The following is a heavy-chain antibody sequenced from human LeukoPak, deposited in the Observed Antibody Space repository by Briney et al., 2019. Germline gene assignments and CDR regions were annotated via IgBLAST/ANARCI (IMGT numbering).Heavy chain of an antibody. CDR3: ARGTRHSSGWYYYFDY. CDR2: IIPIFGTA. V-gene: IGHV1-69*13. J-gene: IGHJ4*02. D-gene: IGHD6-19*01. Sequence: SVKVFCKASGGTFISYAISWVRQAPGQGLEWMGGIIPIFGTANYAQKFQGRVTITADESTSTAYMELSSLRSEDTAVYYCARGTRHSSGWYYYFDYWGQGTLVTVSS. CDR1: GGTFISYA.